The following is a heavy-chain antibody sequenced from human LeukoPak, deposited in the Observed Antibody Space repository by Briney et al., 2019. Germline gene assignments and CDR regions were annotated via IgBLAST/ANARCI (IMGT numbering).Heavy chain of an antibody. CDR2: ISGSGGST. V-gene: IGHV3-23*01. J-gene: IGHJ3*02. CDR3: AKDLLDIVVVIAINDAFDI. D-gene: IGHD2-21*01. CDR1: GFTFSSYA. Sequence: GGSLRLSCAASGFTFSSYAMCWVRQPPGNGLEWVSAISGSGGSTYYADSVKGRFTISRDNSKNTLYLQMNSLRAEDTAVYYCAKDLLDIVVVIAINDAFDIWGQGTMVTVSS.